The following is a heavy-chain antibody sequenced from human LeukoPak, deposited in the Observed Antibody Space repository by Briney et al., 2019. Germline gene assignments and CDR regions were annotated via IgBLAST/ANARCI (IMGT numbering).Heavy chain of an antibody. Sequence: GGSLRLSCAASGVTFSSYWMHWVRQAPGKGLVWVSRINSDGSSTSYADSVKGRFTISRDNAKNTLYLQMNSLRAEDTAVYYCARSNYYYYYGMDVWGQGTTVTVSS. CDR1: GVTFSSYW. CDR2: INSDGSST. V-gene: IGHV3-74*01. CDR3: ARSNYYYYYGMDV. J-gene: IGHJ6*02.